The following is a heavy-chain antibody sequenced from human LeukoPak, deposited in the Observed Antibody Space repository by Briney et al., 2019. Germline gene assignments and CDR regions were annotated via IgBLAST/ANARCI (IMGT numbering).Heavy chain of an antibody. Sequence: PGGSLRLSCAASGFTFSSYAMHWVRQAPGKGLEWVAVISYDGSNKYYADSVKGRFTISRDNSKKTLYLQMNSLRAEDTAVYYCAREGAEDYGGVFDIWGQGTMVTVSS. CDR3: AREGAEDYGGVFDI. CDR1: GFTFSSYA. CDR2: ISYDGSNK. V-gene: IGHV3-30*04. J-gene: IGHJ3*02. D-gene: IGHD3-16*01.